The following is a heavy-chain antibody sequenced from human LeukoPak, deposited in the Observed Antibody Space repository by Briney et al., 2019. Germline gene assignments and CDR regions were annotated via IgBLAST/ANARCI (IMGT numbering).Heavy chain of an antibody. J-gene: IGHJ4*02. CDR2: IRNNAATT. D-gene: IGHD2-8*01. CDR1: GITFSSHA. CDR3: ARDPGCTNGVCYRQLLDY. Sequence: TGGSLRLSCAASGITFSSHAMTWVRQAPGKGLEWVASIRNNAATTDYADSVKGRFTISRDNSRSTLYLQMNSLRAEDTAVYYCARDPGCTNGVCYRQLLDYWGQGTLVTVSS. V-gene: IGHV3-23*01.